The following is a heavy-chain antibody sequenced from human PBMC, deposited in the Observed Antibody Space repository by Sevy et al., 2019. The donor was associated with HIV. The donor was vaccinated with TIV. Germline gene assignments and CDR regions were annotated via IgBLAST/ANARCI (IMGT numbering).Heavy chain of an antibody. CDR3: AGENAWGRGYS. D-gene: IGHD1-26*01. CDR2: IYYNGHI. J-gene: IGHJ4*02. CDR1: GGSITSLY. Sequence: SETLSLTCTVSGGSITSLYWNWIRQPPGKGLEWIANIYYNGHINYNPSLKSRVTLSLDTSKNQFSLRLSSVTALDTAMYYCAGENAWGRGYSWGQGTLVTVSS. V-gene: IGHV4-59*08.